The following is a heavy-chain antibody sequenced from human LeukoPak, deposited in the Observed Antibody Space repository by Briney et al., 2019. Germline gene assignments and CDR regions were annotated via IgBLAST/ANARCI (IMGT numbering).Heavy chain of an antibody. CDR3: ARLPTGDY. CDR1: GFTVSTTY. J-gene: IGHJ4*02. Sequence: GGSLRLSCAASGFTVSTTYMSWVRQAPGKGLEWVSAIYSGGSTYYADSVKGRFTISRHNSLNTLYLQMNSLRAEDTAVYYCARLPTGDYWGQGTLVTVSS. D-gene: IGHD2-8*02. V-gene: IGHV3-53*04. CDR2: IYSGGST.